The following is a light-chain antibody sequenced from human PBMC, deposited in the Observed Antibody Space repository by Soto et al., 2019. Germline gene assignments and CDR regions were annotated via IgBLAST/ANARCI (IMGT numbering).Light chain of an antibody. CDR2: DAS. V-gene: IGKV1-33*01. J-gene: IGKJ4*01. CDR1: QDISNY. CDR3: QQYDNLPLT. Sequence: DIQMTQSPSSLSASVGDRVTITCQASQDISNYLNWYQQKPGKAPKLMIYDASNLEPFVPSRFSGSGSWTDFTFNIISLKHEDSATYSCQQYDNLPLTFGGGTTVDIK.